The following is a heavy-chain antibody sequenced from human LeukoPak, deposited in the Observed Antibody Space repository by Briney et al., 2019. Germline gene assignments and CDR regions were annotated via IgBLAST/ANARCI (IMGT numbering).Heavy chain of an antibody. J-gene: IGHJ4*02. D-gene: IGHD3-22*01. Sequence: GASVKVSCKVSGYTLTELSMHWVRQAPGKGLEWMGGFDPEDGETIYAQKFQGRVTMTEDTSTDTAYMELSSLRSEDTAVYYCATDPHYYDSSGLSGYSGQGTLVTVSS. CDR2: FDPEDGET. V-gene: IGHV1-24*01. CDR1: GYTLTELS. CDR3: ATDPHYYDSSGLSGY.